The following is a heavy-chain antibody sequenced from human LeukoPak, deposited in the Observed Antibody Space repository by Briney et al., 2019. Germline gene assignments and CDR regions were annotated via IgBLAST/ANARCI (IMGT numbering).Heavy chain of an antibody. V-gene: IGHV3-48*04. Sequence: GGSLRLSCAASGFTFSSYSMNWVRQAPGKGLEWVSYISSSGSTIYYADSVKGRFTISRDNAKNSLYLQMNSLRAEDTAVYYCASYPHYDFWSGYRPGYYYGMDVWGQGTTVTVSS. CDR3: ASYPHYDFWSGYRPGYYYGMDV. CDR2: ISSSGSTI. D-gene: IGHD3-3*01. J-gene: IGHJ6*02. CDR1: GFTFSSYS.